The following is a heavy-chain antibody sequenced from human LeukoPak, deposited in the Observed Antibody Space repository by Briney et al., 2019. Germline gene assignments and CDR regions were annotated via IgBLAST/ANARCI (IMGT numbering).Heavy chain of an antibody. V-gene: IGHV5-51*01. J-gene: IGHJ4*02. Sequence: GASLQISCKGSGSIFTSYWIGWVRQLPGKGLEWMGIIYPGDSDTRYSPSFQGQVTFSADKYIITAYLQWSSLKASDTAMYYCARQTTQIDIVVVPAAWDYWGQGTLVTVSS. D-gene: IGHD2-2*01. CDR2: IYPGDSDT. CDR1: GSIFTSYW. CDR3: ARQTTQIDIVVVPAAWDY.